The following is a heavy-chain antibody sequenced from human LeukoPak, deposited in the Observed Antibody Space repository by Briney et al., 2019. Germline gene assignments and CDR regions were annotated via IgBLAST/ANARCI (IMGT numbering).Heavy chain of an antibody. D-gene: IGHD6-19*01. J-gene: IGHJ4*02. V-gene: IGHV3-48*03. CDR3: AKAAVAGNYFDY. Sequence: PGGSLRLSCAASGFTFSSYEMNWVRQAPGKGLEWVSYISSSGSTIYYADSVKGRFTISRDSAKNTLYLQMNSLRAEDTAVYYCAKAAVAGNYFDYWGQGTLVTVSS. CDR1: GFTFSSYE. CDR2: ISSSGSTI.